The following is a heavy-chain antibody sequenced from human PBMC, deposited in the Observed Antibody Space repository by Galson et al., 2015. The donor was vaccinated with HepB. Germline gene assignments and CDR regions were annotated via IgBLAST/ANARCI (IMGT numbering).Heavy chain of an antibody. J-gene: IGHJ3*01. Sequence: SLRLSCAASGFKFDDYPMHWVRQPPGKGLEWVSRITWGASSTQYADSVKGRFTISRDNSKNSLYLEMNGLKPEDTALYYCTKDFIYDLVEHAFDVWGQGTLVTVST. CDR2: ITWGASST. CDR1: GFKFDDYP. CDR3: TKDFIYDLVEHAFDV. D-gene: IGHD3-3*01. V-gene: IGHV3-43*01.